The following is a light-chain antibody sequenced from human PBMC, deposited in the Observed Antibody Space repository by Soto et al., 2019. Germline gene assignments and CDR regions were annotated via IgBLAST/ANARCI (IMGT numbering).Light chain of an antibody. J-gene: IGKJ4*01. CDR3: QQRNSYSLT. Sequence: EIVMTQSPATLSVSPGERATLSCRASQSVSSNLAWYQHKPGQAPRRLMYGSSIRGTGIPARFSGSGSGTEFTLTISSLQSEDFATYYCQQRNSYSLTFGGGTKVDIK. CDR2: GSS. V-gene: IGKV3-15*01. CDR1: QSVSSN.